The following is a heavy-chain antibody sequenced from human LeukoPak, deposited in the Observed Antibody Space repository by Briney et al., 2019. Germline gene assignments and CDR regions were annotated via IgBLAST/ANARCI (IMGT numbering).Heavy chain of an antibody. V-gene: IGHV6-1*01. CDR2: TYYRSKWYN. CDR1: GDSVSNKSVA. J-gene: IGHJ6*02. D-gene: IGHD6-13*01. CDR3: ARAANTYYYGMDV. Sequence: SQTLSLTCAISGDSVSNKSVAWNWIRQPPSRGLEWLGRTYYRSKWYNDYAISVKSRITINPDTSKNQFSLQLNSVTPEDTAVYYCARAANTYYYGMDVWGQGTTVTVSS.